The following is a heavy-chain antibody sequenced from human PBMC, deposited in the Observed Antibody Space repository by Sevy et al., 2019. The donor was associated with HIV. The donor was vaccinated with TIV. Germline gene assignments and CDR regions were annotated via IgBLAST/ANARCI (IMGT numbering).Heavy chain of an antibody. D-gene: IGHD3-10*01. J-gene: IGHJ6*02. Sequence: GGSLRLSCAASGFTFSTYSMNWVRQAPGKGLEWVSSISSSSNYIYYADSVKGRFTNSRDNAKNSLYLQMNSLRAEDTALYYCARDGARITMVQGVMAYYHGMDVWGQGTTVTVSS. CDR3: ARDGARITMVQGVMAYYHGMDV. CDR1: GFTFSTYS. V-gene: IGHV3-21*01. CDR2: ISSSSNYI.